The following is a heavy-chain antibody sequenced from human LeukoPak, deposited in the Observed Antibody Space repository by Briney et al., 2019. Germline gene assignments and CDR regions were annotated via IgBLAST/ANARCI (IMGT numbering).Heavy chain of an antibody. V-gene: IGHV3-23*01. J-gene: IGHJ5*02. Sequence: GGTLRLSCAASGFTFSSYGMSWVRQAPGKGLEWVSVISGSGGSTYYADSVKGRFTISRDSSKNTLFLQLNSLRAEDTAVYYCVGGGSRFASWGRGTLVTVSS. CDR3: VGGGSRFAS. CDR2: ISGSGGST. CDR1: GFTFSSYG. D-gene: IGHD1-26*01.